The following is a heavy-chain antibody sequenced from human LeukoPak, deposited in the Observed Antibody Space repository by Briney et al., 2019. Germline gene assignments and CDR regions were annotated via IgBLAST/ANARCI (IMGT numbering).Heavy chain of an antibody. CDR3: AREDCSGDSCYSASFQH. CDR2: IYGGGTT. D-gene: IGHD2-15*01. J-gene: IGHJ1*01. V-gene: IGHV3-53*01. Sequence: GGSLRLSCAASGFTVSSNYMSWVRQAPGKGLEWVSVIYGGGTTYYTDSVKGRFTISRDNSKNTLYLQMNSLRAEDPAVYYCAREDCSGDSCYSASFQHWGQGTLVTVS. CDR1: GFTVSSNY.